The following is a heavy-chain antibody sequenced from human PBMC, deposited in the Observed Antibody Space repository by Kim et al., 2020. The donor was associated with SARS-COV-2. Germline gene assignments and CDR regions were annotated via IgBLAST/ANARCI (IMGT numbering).Heavy chain of an antibody. CDR3: ARSFSAHAGLDF. Sequence: ASVKVSCKASGYTFSSQYIHWVREAPGQGLEWMGIINSGDGGATYSQTFQGRVTMTTDTSASTVFMELRNVTSDDTAIYYCARSFSAHAGLDFWGPGTLVTVS. D-gene: IGHD6-19*01. V-gene: IGHV1-46*01. CDR1: GYTFSSQY. CDR2: INSGDGGA. J-gene: IGHJ4*02.